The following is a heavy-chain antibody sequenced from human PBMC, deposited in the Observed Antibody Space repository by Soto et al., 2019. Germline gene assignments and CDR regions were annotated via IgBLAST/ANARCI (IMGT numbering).Heavy chain of an antibody. CDR2: IIPIFGTA. Sequence: ASVKVSCKASGGTFSSYAISWVRQAPGQGLEWMGGIIPIFGTANYAQKFQGRVTITADESTSTAYMELSSLRSEDTAVYHCARGSPNYGSAPAYGMDVWGQGTTVTVSS. V-gene: IGHV1-69*13. CDR1: GGTFSSYA. J-gene: IGHJ6*02. D-gene: IGHD3-10*01. CDR3: ARGSPNYGSAPAYGMDV.